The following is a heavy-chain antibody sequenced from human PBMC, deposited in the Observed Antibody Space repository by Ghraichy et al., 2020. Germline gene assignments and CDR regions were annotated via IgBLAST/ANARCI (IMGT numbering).Heavy chain of an antibody. V-gene: IGHV4-4*07. CDR1: GGSISSYY. J-gene: IGHJ3*02. CDR3: ARETVVVPADWADAFDI. Sequence: SETLSLTCTVSGGSISSYYWSWIRQPAGKGLEWIGRIYTSGSTNYNPSLKSRVTMSVDTSKNQFSLKLSSVTAADTAVYYCARETVVVPADWADAFDIWGQGTMVTVSS. D-gene: IGHD2-2*01. CDR2: IYTSGST.